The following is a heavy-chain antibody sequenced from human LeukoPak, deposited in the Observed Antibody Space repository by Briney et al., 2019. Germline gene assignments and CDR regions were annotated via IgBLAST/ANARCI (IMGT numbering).Heavy chain of an antibody. CDR1: GYTFTGYY. CDR2: INPNSGGT. D-gene: IGHD6-13*01. V-gene: IGHV1-2*02. Sequence: GASVKVSCKASGYTFTGYYMHWVRQAPGQGLEWMGWINPNSGGTNYAQKFQGRVTMTRDTSIRTAYMELSGLRSDDTAVYYCARDKGSSWTNFDYWGQGTLVTVSS. J-gene: IGHJ4*02. CDR3: ARDKGSSWTNFDY.